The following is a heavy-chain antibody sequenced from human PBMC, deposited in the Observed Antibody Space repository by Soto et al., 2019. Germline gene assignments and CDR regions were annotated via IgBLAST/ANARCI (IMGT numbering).Heavy chain of an antibody. J-gene: IGHJ4*02. Sequence: LSLTCAVYGGSFSGYYWSWIRQPPGKGLEWIGEINHSGSTNYNPSLKSRVTISVDTSKNQFSLKLSSVTAADTAVFYCARSYASGSYYILFDYWGQGTPVTVSS. D-gene: IGHD3-10*01. CDR2: INHSGST. CDR3: ARSYASGSYYILFDY. V-gene: IGHV4-34*01. CDR1: GGSFSGYY.